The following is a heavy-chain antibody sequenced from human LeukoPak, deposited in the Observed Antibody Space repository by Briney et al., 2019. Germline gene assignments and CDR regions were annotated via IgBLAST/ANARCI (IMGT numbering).Heavy chain of an antibody. CDR3: ARDPAGGWQGGYNDY. V-gene: IGHV3-23*01. CDR2: ISGSGGST. CDR1: GFTFSSYA. J-gene: IGHJ4*02. Sequence: GGSLRLSCAASGFTFSSYAMSWVRQAPGKGLEWVSAISGSGGSTYYADSVKGRFTISRDNSKNSLYLQMNSLRAEDTAVYYCARDPAGGWQGGYNDYWGQGTLVTVSS. D-gene: IGHD6-19*01.